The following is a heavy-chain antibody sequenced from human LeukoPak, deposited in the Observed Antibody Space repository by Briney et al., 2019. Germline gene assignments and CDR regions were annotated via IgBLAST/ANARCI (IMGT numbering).Heavy chain of an antibody. CDR2: INPTSGGT. D-gene: IGHD3-3*01. V-gene: IGHV1-2*02. CDR1: GYAFIGYY. CDR3: ARGGLSLEWPTVY. J-gene: IGHJ4*02. Sequence: ASVKVSCKASGYAFIGYYIHWVRQAPGQGLEWLGWINPTSGGTNYAQKFQGRVTMTRDASITTAYMELSRLRSDDTAVYYCARGGLSLEWPTVYWGQGTLVTVSS.